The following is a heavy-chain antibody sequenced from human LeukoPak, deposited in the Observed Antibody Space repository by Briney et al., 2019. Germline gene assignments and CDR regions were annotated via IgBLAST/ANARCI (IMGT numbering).Heavy chain of an antibody. CDR1: GFTFSSHG. D-gene: IGHD5-24*01. CDR3: AKDDRWLQFCC. J-gene: IGHJ4*02. Sequence: PGGSLRLSCVASGFTFSSHGMNWVRQAPGKGLEWVSGIIPSGHTTYYADSVRGRFIISRDNSRNTVYLQMNSLRAEDIAVYYCAKDDRWLQFCCWGQGTLVTVSA. V-gene: IGHV3-23*01. CDR2: IIPSGHTT.